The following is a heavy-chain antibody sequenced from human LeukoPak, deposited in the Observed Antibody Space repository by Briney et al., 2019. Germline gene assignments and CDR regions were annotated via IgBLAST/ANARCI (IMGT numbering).Heavy chain of an antibody. J-gene: IGHJ4*02. CDR1: GFAFSRSW. V-gene: IGHV3-7*01. D-gene: IGHD6-13*01. CDR3: ASWTSAPGGASSY. CDR2: IKRDGSEI. Sequence: RTGGSLRLSCAASGFAFSRSWMSWVRQVPGKGLEWVANIKRDGSEIYYVDSVKGRFTISRDNAKNSLYLQMNSLRAEDTAVYFCASWTSAPGGASSYWGQGTLVTVSS.